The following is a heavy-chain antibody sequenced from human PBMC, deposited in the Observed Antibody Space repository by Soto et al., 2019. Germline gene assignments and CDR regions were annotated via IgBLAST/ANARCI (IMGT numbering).Heavy chain of an antibody. V-gene: IGHV1-46*01. CDR3: ARDPGIAAAGTPHFDY. J-gene: IGHJ4*02. CDR2: INPSGGST. CDR1: GYTFTSYY. Sequence: QVQLVQSGAEVKKPGASVKVSCKASGYTFTSYYMHWVRQAPGQGLEWMGIINPSGGSTSYAQKFQGRVTMTRDTSTSTVYMELSSLRSEDTAVYYCARDPGIAAAGTPHFDYWGQGTLVTVSS. D-gene: IGHD6-13*01.